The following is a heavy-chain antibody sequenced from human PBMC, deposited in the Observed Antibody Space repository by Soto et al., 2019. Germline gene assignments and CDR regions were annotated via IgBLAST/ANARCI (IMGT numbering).Heavy chain of an antibody. J-gene: IGHJ6*02. CDR3: ASHQHGPSYYCVMDV. CDR1: GGTFSSYA. Sequence: QVQLVQSGAEVKKPGSSVKVSCKASGGTFSSYAIIWVRQAPGQGLEWMGGIIPIFGTANYAQKFQGRITITADESTSRAAIYLSSLRSEDTVVYYCASHQHGPSYYCVMDVWGQGTTVTVSS. D-gene: IGHD4-17*01. V-gene: IGHV1-69*12. CDR2: IIPIFGTA.